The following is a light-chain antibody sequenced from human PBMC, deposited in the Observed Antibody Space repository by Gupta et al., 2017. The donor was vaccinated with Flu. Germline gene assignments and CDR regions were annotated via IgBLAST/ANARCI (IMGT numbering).Light chain of an antibody. CDR1: QSLVHRNGNTY. J-gene: IGKJ1*01. V-gene: IGKV2-30*02. Sequence: DVVLTQSPLSLPVIFGQPDSISCRSSQSLVHRNGNTYLTWFQQRPGQSPRRLIYRVSNRDSGVPDRFSGSGSGTDFTLKISRVEAEDVGVYYCMQGTHWPTFGQGTKVEIK. CDR2: RVS. CDR3: MQGTHWPT.